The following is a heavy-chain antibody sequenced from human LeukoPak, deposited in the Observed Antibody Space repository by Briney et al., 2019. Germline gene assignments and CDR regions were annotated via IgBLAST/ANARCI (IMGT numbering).Heavy chain of an antibody. D-gene: IGHD2-8*01. CDR2: INHSGST. Sequence: KPSETLSLTCAVYGGSFSGYYWSWIRQPPGKGLEWIGEINHSGSTNYNPSLKSRVTISVDTSKNQFSLKLSSGTAADTAVYYCARGRKGVGRRGRYFDYWGQGTLVTVSS. V-gene: IGHV4-34*01. CDR1: GGSFSGYY. CDR3: ARGRKGVGRRGRYFDY. J-gene: IGHJ4*02.